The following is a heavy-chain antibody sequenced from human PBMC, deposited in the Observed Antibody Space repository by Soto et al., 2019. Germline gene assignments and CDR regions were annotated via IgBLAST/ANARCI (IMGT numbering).Heavy chain of an antibody. CDR1: GFTFSSYS. J-gene: IGHJ4*02. V-gene: IGHV3-48*02. CDR2: ISSSSSTI. CDR3: ARDRLGYCSGGSCQYTDHFDY. Sequence: EVQLVESGGGLVQPGGSLRLSCAASGFTFSSYSMNWVRQAPGKGLEWVSYISSSSSTIYYADSVKGRFTISRDNAKNSLYRQMNSLRDGDTAVYYCARDRLGYCSGGSCQYTDHFDYWGQGTLVTVSS. D-gene: IGHD2-15*01.